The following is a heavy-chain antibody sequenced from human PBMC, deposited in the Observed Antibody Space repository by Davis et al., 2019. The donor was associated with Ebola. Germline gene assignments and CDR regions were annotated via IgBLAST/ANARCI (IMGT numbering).Heavy chain of an antibody. V-gene: IGHV4-31*03. CDR2: IYYSGST. D-gene: IGHD6-6*01. CDR1: GGSISSGGYY. Sequence: MPSETLSLTCTVSGGSISSGGYYWSWIRQHPGKGLEWIGYIYYSGSTYYNPSLKSRVTISVDTSKNQFSLKLSSVTAADTAVYYCARGIAVRMKGWFDPWGQGTLVTVSS. J-gene: IGHJ5*02. CDR3: ARGIAVRMKGWFDP.